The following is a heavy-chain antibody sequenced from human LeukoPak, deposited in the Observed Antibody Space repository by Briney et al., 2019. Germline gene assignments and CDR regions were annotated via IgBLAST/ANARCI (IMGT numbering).Heavy chain of an antibody. V-gene: IGHV3-11*06. CDR2: ISSSSYT. Sequence: PGGSLRLSCAASGFTFSDYYMSWIRQAPGKGLEWVSYISSSSYTNYADSVKGRFTISRDNAKNSLYLQMNSLRAEDTAVYYCAREEDTAMVGGMDVWGKGTTVTVSS. CDR1: GFTFSDYY. D-gene: IGHD5-18*01. CDR3: AREEDTAMVGGMDV. J-gene: IGHJ6*04.